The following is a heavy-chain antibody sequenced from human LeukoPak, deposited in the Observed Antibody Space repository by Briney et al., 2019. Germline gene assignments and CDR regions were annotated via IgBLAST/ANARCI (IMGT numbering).Heavy chain of an antibody. Sequence: PGGSLRLSCAASGFTFSSYSMNWIRQPPGKGLEWIGEINHSGSTNYNPSLKSRVTISVDTSKNQFSLKLSSVTAADTAVYYCARALDYGGNRGIDYWGQGTLVTVSS. D-gene: IGHD4-23*01. V-gene: IGHV4-34*01. CDR3: ARALDYGGNRGIDY. CDR1: GFTFSSYS. CDR2: INHSGST. J-gene: IGHJ4*02.